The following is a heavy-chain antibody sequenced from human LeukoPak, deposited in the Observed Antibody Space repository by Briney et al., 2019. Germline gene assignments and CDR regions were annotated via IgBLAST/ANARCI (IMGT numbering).Heavy chain of an antibody. Sequence: PGGSLRLSCAASGFTFSSYSMNWVRQAPGKGLEWVSSISSSSSYIYYADSVKGRFTISRDNAKNSLYLQMNSLRAEDTAVYYCAGGYYYGSGSYYPLAYWGQGTLVTVSS. D-gene: IGHD3-10*01. V-gene: IGHV3-21*01. CDR3: AGGYYYGSGSYYPLAY. CDR1: GFTFSSYS. CDR2: ISSSSSYI. J-gene: IGHJ4*02.